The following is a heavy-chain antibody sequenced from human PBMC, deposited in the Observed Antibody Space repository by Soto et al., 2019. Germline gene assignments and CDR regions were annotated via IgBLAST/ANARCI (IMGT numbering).Heavy chain of an antibody. CDR1: AFSLTTSGVG. CDR2: IYWDDNK. Sequence: QITLKESGPPLVKPTQTLTLTCTFSAFSLTTSGVGVGWIRQPPGKALEWLALIYWDDNKRYSPSLKSRLTITKDTSKNQVVLTVTNMDPVDTATYYCAHTMATGPFDYWGQGTLVTVSS. CDR3: AHTMATGPFDY. D-gene: IGHD1-1*01. V-gene: IGHV2-5*02. J-gene: IGHJ4*02.